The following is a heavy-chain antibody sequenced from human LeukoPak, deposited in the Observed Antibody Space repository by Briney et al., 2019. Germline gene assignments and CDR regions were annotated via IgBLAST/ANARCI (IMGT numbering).Heavy chain of an antibody. Sequence: SQTLSLTCAISGDSVSSNSAAWNWIRQSPSRGLEWLGRTYYRSKWYNDYAVSVKSRITVNPDTSKNQFSLQLNSVTPEDTAVYYCARVGFYDSSGYLHYYFDYWGQGTLVTVSS. D-gene: IGHD3-22*01. J-gene: IGHJ4*02. CDR1: GDSVSSNSAA. V-gene: IGHV6-1*01. CDR2: TYYRSKWYN. CDR3: ARVGFYDSSGYLHYYFDY.